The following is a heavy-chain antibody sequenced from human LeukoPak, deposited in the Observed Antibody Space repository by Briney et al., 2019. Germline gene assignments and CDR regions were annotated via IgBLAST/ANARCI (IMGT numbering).Heavy chain of an antibody. Sequence: SENVSCKASGGTFSSYAISWVRQAPGQGLEWMGGIIPIFGTANYAQKFQGRVTITADESTSTAYMELSSLRSEDTAVYYCARALMIVVAPDYYYYGMDVWGQGTTVTVSS. V-gene: IGHV1-69*13. CDR2: IIPIFGTA. J-gene: IGHJ6*02. D-gene: IGHD3-22*01. CDR1: GGTFSSYA. CDR3: ARALMIVVAPDYYYYGMDV.